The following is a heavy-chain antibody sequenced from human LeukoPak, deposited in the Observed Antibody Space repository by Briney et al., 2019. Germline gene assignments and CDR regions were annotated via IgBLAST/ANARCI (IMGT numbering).Heavy chain of an antibody. CDR1: GFAFSTYS. CDR3: ATQTVAGGY. Sequence: GGSLRLSCAASGFAFSTYSMNWVRQSPGKGLEWLSYISSSSSTIYYTDSVKGRFTISRDNAKNSLYLKMNSLRAEDTAVYYCATQTVAGGYWGQGTLVTVSS. V-gene: IGHV3-48*01. J-gene: IGHJ4*02. D-gene: IGHD1-14*01. CDR2: ISSSSSTI.